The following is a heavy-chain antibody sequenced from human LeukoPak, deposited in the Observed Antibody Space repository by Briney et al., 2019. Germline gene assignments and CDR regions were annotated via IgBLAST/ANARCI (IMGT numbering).Heavy chain of an antibody. V-gene: IGHV1-2*04. CDR1: GYTFTGYY. D-gene: IGHD2-15*01. Sequence: ASVKVSCKASGYTFTGYYMHWVRQAPGQGLEWMGWINPNSGGTNYAQKFQGWVTMTRDTSISTAYMELSRLRSDDTAVCYCAREQYCSGGSCYSYFDYWGQGTLVTVSS. CDR3: AREQYCSGGSCYSYFDY. J-gene: IGHJ4*02. CDR2: INPNSGGT.